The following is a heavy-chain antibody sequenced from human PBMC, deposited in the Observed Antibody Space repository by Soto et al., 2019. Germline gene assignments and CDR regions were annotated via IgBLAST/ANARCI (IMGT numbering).Heavy chain of an antibody. J-gene: IGHJ6*03. D-gene: IGHD3-3*01. CDR2: IKQDGSEK. Sequence: TGGSLRLSWAASGFTFSSYWMSWVRQAPGKGLEWVANIKQDGSEKYYVDSVKGRFTISRDNAKNSLYLQMNSLRAEDTAVYYCAREGGYDFWSGSALRYYYYYMDVWGKGTTVTVSS. V-gene: IGHV3-7*01. CDR1: GFTFSSYW. CDR3: AREGGYDFWSGSALRYYYYYMDV.